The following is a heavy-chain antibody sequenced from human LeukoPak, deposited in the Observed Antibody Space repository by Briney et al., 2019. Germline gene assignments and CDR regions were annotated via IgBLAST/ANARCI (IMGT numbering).Heavy chain of an antibody. CDR1: GFTFRNYG. CDR3: AKAGDSSGWYTMDY. D-gene: IGHD6-19*01. CDR2: ISYDGSNK. Sequence: PGGSLRLSCAASGFTFRNYGMHWVRLAPGKGLEWVAVISYDGSNKYYADSVKGRFTISRDNSKNTLYLQMNSLRAEDTAVFYCAKAGDSSGWYTMDYWGQGTLVTVSS. V-gene: IGHV3-30*18. J-gene: IGHJ4*02.